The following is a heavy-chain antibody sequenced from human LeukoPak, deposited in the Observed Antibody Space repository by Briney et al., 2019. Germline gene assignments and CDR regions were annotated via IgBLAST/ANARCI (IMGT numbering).Heavy chain of an antibody. D-gene: IGHD5-12*01. CDR1: GFTFGDYA. CDR3: ARVTRGGYDGYFDY. CDR2: ISTSSSYI. J-gene: IGHJ4*02. Sequence: GGSLRLSCTASGFTFGDYAMSWVRQAPGKGLEWVSFISTSSSYIYCADSLKGRFTISRDNAKKSLYLQINSLRAEDTAVYYCARVTRGGYDGYFDYWGQGTLVTVSS. V-gene: IGHV3-21*01.